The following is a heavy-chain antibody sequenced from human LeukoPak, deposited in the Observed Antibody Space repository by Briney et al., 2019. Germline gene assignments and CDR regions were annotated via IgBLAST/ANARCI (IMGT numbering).Heavy chain of an antibody. V-gene: IGHV4-39*01. J-gene: IGHJ4*02. Sequence: WFRQAPGEGREWIGSVYYSGTTYYNPSLKSRVTISVDTSKTQFSLKLSSVTAADTAVYYCAVGSGYSYYFDYWGQGNLVTVSS. CDR3: AVGSGYSYYFDY. D-gene: IGHD3-3*01. CDR2: VYYSGTT.